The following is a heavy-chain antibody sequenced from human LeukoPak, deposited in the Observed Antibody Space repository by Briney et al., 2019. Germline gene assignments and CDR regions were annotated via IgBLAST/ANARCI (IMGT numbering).Heavy chain of an antibody. Sequence: SETLSLTCAVLGGSFSGYCWSWIRKPAGKGLEWIGRISTSGTTNYNPSLKSRVTMSVDTSKNQFSLKLSSVTAADTAVYYCARDVVAAAGTWDYWGQGTLVTVSS. CDR3: ARDVVAAAGTWDY. V-gene: IGHV4-4*07. J-gene: IGHJ4*02. CDR1: GGSFSGYC. CDR2: ISTSGTT. D-gene: IGHD6-13*01.